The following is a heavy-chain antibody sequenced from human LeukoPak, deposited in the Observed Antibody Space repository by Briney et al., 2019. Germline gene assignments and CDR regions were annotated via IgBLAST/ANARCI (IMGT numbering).Heavy chain of an antibody. CDR3: ARDMRLDV. CDR2: IYYGGST. J-gene: IGHJ6*02. D-gene: IGHD2-2*01. CDR1: GGSISSGGYY. V-gene: IGHV4-31*03. Sequence: SETLSLTCTVSGGSISSGGYYWSWICQHPGKGLEWIGYIYYGGSTYYNPSLKSRVTMSVDTSKNQFSLRLSSVTAADTAVYYCARDMRLDVWGQGTTVTVSS.